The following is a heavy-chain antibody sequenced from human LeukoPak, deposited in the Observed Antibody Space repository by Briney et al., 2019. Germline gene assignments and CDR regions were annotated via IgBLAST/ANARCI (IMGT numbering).Heavy chain of an antibody. CDR1: GFIFSSHA. J-gene: IGHJ4*02. V-gene: IGHV3-23*01. D-gene: IGHD3-22*01. CDR3: AKQCGPYYDSSAYYSDS. CDR2: ICGSGAGT. Sequence: GGPLRLSCGASGFIFSSHAMSWLRQATGEGLEGVSIICGSGAGTYYADYVKGRVTISRDNSKNTLYLQMNSLRAEDTAVYYCAKQCGPYYDSSAYYSDSWGQGTLVTVSS.